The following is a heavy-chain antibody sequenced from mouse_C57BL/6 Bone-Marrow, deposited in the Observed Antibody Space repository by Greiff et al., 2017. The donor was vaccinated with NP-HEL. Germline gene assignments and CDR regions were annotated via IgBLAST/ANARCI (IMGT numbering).Heavy chain of an antibody. D-gene: IGHD2-3*01. CDR1: GYTFTSYW. V-gene: IGHV1-69*01. J-gene: IGHJ2*01. CDR2: IDPSDSYT. CDR3: ARSGGWFLDY. Sequence: QVQLQQPGAELVMPGASVKLSCKASGYTFTSYWMHWVKQRPGQGLEWFGEIDPSDSYTNYNQKFKGKSTLTVDKSSSTAYMQLSSLTSEGSAVYYCARSGGWFLDYWGQGTTLTVSS.